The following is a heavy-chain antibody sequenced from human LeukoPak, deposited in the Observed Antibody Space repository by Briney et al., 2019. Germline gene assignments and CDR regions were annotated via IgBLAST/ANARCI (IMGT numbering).Heavy chain of an antibody. V-gene: IGHV3-23*01. CDR3: ARGAAQYSGYDLGFDY. D-gene: IGHD5-12*01. CDR2: ISGSGGST. J-gene: IGHJ4*02. CDR1: GFTFSSYA. Sequence: PGGSLRLSCAASGFTFSSYAMNWVRQAPGKGLEWVSAISGSGGSTYYADSVKGRFTISRDNAKNSLYLQMNSLRAEDTAVYYCARGAAQYSGYDLGFDYWGQGTLVTVSS.